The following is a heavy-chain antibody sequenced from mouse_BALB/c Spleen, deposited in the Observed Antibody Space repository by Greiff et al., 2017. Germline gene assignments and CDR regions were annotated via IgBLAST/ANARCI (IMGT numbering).Heavy chain of an antibody. CDR3: AIATATAWFAY. V-gene: IGHV5-17*02. J-gene: IGHJ3*01. CDR1: GFTFSSFD. CDR2: ISSGSSTI. D-gene: IGHD1-2*01. Sequence: EVQGVESGGGLVQPGGSRKLSCAASGFTFSSFDMHWVRQAPEKGLEWVAYISSGSSTIYYADTVKGRFTISRDNPKNTLFLQMTRLRSEDTAISYCAIATATAWFAYWGQGTLVTVSA.